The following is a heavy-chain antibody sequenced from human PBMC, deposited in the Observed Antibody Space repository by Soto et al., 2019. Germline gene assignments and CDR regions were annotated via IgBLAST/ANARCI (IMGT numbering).Heavy chain of an antibody. D-gene: IGHD5-18*01. CDR2: ISWNSGSI. V-gene: IGHV3-9*01. Sequence: EVQLVESGGGLVQPGRSLRLSCTASGFTFDDYAMHWVRQAPGKGLEWVSGISWNSGSIGYADSVKGRFTISRDNAKNSLYLLIKGPRAEDTALYYCAKDRSGYSLTVLFDYWGQGTLVTVSS. J-gene: IGHJ4*02. CDR3: AKDRSGYSLTVLFDY. CDR1: GFTFDDYA.